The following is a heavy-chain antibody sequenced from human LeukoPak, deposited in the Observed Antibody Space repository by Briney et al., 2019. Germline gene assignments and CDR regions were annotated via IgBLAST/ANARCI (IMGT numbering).Heavy chain of an antibody. D-gene: IGHD1-26*01. CDR1: GFTFSTYA. V-gene: IGHV3-23*01. CDR2: ISGTGGST. CDR3: ARDLIVGTTIRYYFDY. J-gene: IGHJ4*02. Sequence: GGSLRLSCAASGFTFSTYAMTWVRQAPGKGLEWVSLISGTGGSTYYADSVKGRFTISRDNAKNSLYLQMNSLRAEDTAVYYCARDLIVGTTIRYYFDYWGQGTLVTVSS.